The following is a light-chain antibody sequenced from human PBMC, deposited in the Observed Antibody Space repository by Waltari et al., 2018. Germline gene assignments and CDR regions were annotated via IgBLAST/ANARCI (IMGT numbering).Light chain of an antibody. CDR3: CSYAGSGTLDVV. Sequence: QSALTQPASVSGSPGQSITTSCTGASSDFGSYNLVSWFQQHPGKAPKVMIYEVTKRPSGVSDRFSGSRSGNTASLTISGLQPEDEADYYCCSYAGSGTLDVVFGGGTKLTVL. V-gene: IGLV2-23*02. J-gene: IGLJ2*01. CDR1: SSDFGSYNL. CDR2: EVT.